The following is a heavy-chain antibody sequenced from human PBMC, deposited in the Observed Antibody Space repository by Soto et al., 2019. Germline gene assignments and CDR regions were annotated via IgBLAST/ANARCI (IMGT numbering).Heavy chain of an antibody. J-gene: IGHJ6*02. CDR2: IIPIFGTA. Sequence: SVKVSCKASGGTFSSYAISWVRQAPGQGLEWMGGIIPIFGTANYAQKFQGRVTITADESTSTAYMELSSLRSEDTAVYYCARDPRGAAPYYYYGMDVWGQGTTVTVSS. CDR3: ARDPRGAAPYYYYGMDV. CDR1: GGTFSSYA. D-gene: IGHD6-13*01. V-gene: IGHV1-69*13.